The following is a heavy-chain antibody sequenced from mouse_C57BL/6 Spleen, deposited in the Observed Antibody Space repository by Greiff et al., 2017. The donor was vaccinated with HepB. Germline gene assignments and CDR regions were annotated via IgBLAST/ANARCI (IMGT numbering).Heavy chain of an antibody. V-gene: IGHV5-4*03. D-gene: IGHD2-4*01. CDR3: ARAMDDYAWFAY. CDR1: GFTFSSYA. CDR2: ISDGGSYT. J-gene: IGHJ3*01. Sequence: DVMLVESGGGLVKPGGSLKLSCAASGFTFSSYAMSWVRQTPEKRLEWVATISDGGSYTYYPDNVKGRFTISRDNAKNNLYLQMSHLKSEDTAMYYCARAMDDYAWFAYWGQGTLVTVSA.